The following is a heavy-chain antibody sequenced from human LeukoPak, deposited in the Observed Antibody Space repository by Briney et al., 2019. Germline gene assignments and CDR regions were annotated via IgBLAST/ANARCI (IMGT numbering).Heavy chain of an antibody. V-gene: IGHV3-74*01. CDR2: INSDGSGT. D-gene: IGHD5-12*01. Sequence: GGSLRLSCAASGFAFSGYWMHWVRQAPEKGLMWVSRINSDGSGTNYADSVKGRFTISRDNAKNILYLQMNSLGAEDAAVYYCARSDSGQIDFWGQGTLVTISS. CDR3: ARSDSGQIDF. J-gene: IGHJ4*02. CDR1: GFAFSGYW.